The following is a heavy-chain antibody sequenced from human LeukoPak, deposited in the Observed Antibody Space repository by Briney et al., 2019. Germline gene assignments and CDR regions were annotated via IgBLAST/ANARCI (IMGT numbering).Heavy chain of an antibody. V-gene: IGHV1-18*01. Sequence: ASVKVSCNASGYTFTSYGISWVRQAPGQGLEWMGWISAYNGNTNYAQKLQGRVTMTTDTSTSTAYMELRSLRSDDTAVYYCARDRGLVVTKAFDIWGQGTMVTVSS. J-gene: IGHJ3*02. CDR2: ISAYNGNT. CDR1: GYTFTSYG. D-gene: IGHD4-23*01. CDR3: ARDRGLVVTKAFDI.